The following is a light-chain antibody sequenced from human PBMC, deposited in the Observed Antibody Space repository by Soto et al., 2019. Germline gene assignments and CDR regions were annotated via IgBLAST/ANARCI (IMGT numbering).Light chain of an antibody. CDR3: FSYAGSSTNWV. V-gene: IGLV2-23*01. CDR2: EGS. Sequence: QSVLTQPASVSGSPGQSITISCTGTSSDVGSYNLVSWYQQHPGKAPKLMSYEGSKRPSGVSNRLSGSKSGNTASLTISGLQAEDEADYYCFSYAGSSTNWVFGGGTKLTVL. CDR1: SSDVGSYNL. J-gene: IGLJ3*02.